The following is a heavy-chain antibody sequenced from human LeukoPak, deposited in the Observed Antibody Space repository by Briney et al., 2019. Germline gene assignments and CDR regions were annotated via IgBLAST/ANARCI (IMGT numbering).Heavy chain of an antibody. J-gene: IGHJ4*02. CDR1: GFIFSNFW. CDR2: IHPEGNEK. V-gene: IGHV3-7*01. D-gene: IGHD1-1*01. Sequence: GGSLRLSCTASGFIFSNFWMSWVRQAPGRGLEWVANIHPEGNEKYHVESVKGRFTISRDNAKNLLFLQMNGLRVEDTAVYYCARGDDFSGDHWGQGTLVTVSS. CDR3: ARGDDFSGDH.